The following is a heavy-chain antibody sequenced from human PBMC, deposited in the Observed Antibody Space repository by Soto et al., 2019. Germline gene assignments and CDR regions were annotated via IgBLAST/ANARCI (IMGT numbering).Heavy chain of an antibody. CDR1: GGSITSYY. CDR2: IYYSGST. CDR3: ARDRDGYNYFDY. V-gene: IGHV4-59*01. Sequence: SETLSLTCTVSGGSITSYYWNWIRQPPGKGLEWIGYIYYSGSTNYNPSLKSRVSLSVDTSKNQFSLKVYSVAAADTAVYYCARDRDGYNYFDYWGQGTLVTVSS. J-gene: IGHJ4*02. D-gene: IGHD5-12*01.